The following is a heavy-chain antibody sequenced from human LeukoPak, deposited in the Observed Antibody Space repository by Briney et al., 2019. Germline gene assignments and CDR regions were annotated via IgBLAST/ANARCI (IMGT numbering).Heavy chain of an antibody. D-gene: IGHD4-17*01. Sequence: GGSLRLSCAASGFTVSSNHMSWVRQAPGKGLEWVSVIYSSGSTYYVDSVKGRFTISRDNSKNTLYLQMNTLRAEDTAVYYCARGGDYPFDYWGQGTLVTVSS. J-gene: IGHJ4*02. CDR1: GFTVSSNH. CDR2: IYSSGST. V-gene: IGHV3-53*01. CDR3: ARGGDYPFDY.